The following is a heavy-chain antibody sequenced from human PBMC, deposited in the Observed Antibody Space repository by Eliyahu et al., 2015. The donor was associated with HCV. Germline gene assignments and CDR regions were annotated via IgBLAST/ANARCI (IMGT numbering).Heavy chain of an antibody. D-gene: IGHD3-22*01. CDR3: ARGSATMIVVVIGYYFDY. J-gene: IGHJ4*02. Sequence: QVQLQQWGAGLLKPSETLSLTCAVYGGSFSGYYWSWIRQPPGKGLEWIGEINHSGSTNYNPSLKSRVTISVDTSKNQFSLKLSSVTAADTAVYYCARGSATMIVVVIGYYFDYWGQGTLVTVSS. CDR2: INHSGST. CDR1: GGSFSGYY. V-gene: IGHV4-34*01.